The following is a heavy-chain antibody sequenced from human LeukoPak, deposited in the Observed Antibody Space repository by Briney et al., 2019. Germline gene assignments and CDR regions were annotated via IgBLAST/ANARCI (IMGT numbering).Heavy chain of an antibody. Sequence: PSETLSLTCTVSGGSISSSSYYWGWIRQPPGKGLEWIGSIYYSGSTYYNPSLKSRVTISVDTSKNQFSLKLSSVTAADTAVYYCARDILLWFGEFRSIYYFDYWGQGTMVTVSS. J-gene: IGHJ4*02. CDR2: IYYSGST. CDR1: GGSISSSSYY. D-gene: IGHD3-10*01. V-gene: IGHV4-39*07. CDR3: ARDILLWFGEFRSIYYFDY.